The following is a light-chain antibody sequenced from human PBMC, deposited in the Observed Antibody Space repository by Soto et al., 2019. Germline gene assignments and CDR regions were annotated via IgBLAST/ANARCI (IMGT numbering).Light chain of an antibody. CDR1: SSDVGGYNS. V-gene: IGLV2-8*01. CDR2: GVN. CDR3: SSHAGDNNLWV. Sequence: QSVLTQPPSASGSPGQSVTISCTGTSSDVGGYNSVSWYQQHPGKAPKPIIYGVNKRPSGVPDRFSGSKSGTTASLTVSGLQAEDEADYYCSSHAGDNNLWVFGGGTKLTVL. J-gene: IGLJ3*02.